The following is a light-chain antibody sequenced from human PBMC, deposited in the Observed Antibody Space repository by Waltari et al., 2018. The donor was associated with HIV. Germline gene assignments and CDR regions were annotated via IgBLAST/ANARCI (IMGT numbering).Light chain of an antibody. Sequence: DIQMTQSPSTLSASVGDRVTLTGRASQNINKYLAWYQQKPGKAPNLLIYKASSLESGVPSRFSGSGSGTDFTLTISSLQPDDFATYYCQQYNTYPRTFGQGTKVEIK. CDR1: QNINKY. CDR3: QQYNTYPRT. V-gene: IGKV1-5*03. J-gene: IGKJ1*01. CDR2: KAS.